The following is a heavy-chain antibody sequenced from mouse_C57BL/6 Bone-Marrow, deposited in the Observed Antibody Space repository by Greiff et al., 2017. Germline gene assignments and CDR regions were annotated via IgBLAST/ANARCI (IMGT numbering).Heavy chain of an antibody. V-gene: IGHV5-12*01. CDR2: ISNGGGST. Sequence: EVMLVESGGGLVQPGGSLKLSCAASGFTFSDYYMYWVRQTPEKRLEWVAYISNGGGSTYYPDTVKGRFTISRDNAKNTLYLQMSRLKSEDTAMYYCARLPYAMDYWGQGTSVTVSS. J-gene: IGHJ4*01. CDR3: ARLPYAMDY. CDR1: GFTFSDYY.